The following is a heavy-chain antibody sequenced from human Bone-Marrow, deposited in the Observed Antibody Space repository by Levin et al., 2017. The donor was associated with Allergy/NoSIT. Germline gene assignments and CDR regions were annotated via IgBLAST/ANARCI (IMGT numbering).Heavy chain of an antibody. J-gene: IGHJ3*02. V-gene: IGHV3-21*01. CDR2: ISSSSSYI. Sequence: GGSLRLSCAASGFTFSSYSMNWVRQAPGKGLEWVSSISSSSSYIYYADSVKGRFTISRDNAKNSLYLQMNSLRAEDTAVYYCARAGGGSGLPAALHAFCNIWGQGTMVTVSS. D-gene: IGHD2-2*02. CDR1: GFTFSSYS. CDR3: ARAGGGSGLPAALHAFCNI.